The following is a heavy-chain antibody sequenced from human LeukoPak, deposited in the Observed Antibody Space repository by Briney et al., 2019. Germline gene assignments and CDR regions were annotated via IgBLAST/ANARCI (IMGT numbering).Heavy chain of an antibody. CDR2: ISSSSSYI. CDR1: GFTFSSYN. Sequence: GGSLRLSCAASGFTFSSYNMNWVRQAPGKGLEWVSSISSSSSYIYYADSVKGRFTISRDNAKNSLYLQMNSLRAEDTAVYYCARDRLFYDILTGYYRDYYFDYWGQGTLVTDSS. J-gene: IGHJ4*02. V-gene: IGHV3-21*01. D-gene: IGHD3-9*01. CDR3: ARDRLFYDILTGYYRDYYFDY.